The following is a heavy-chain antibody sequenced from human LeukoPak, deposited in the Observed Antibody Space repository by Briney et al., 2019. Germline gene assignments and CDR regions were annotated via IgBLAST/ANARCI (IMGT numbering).Heavy chain of an antibody. J-gene: IGHJ4*02. D-gene: IGHD3-10*01. CDR2: ISYDGSNK. CDR1: GFTFSSYA. Sequence: PGGSLRLSCAASGFTFSSYAMHWVRQAPGKGLEWVAVISYDGSNKYYADSVKGRFTISRDNSKNTLYLQMNSLRAEDTAVYYCARDSGYYGSGSYYNAGDYWGQGTLVTVSS. V-gene: IGHV3-30*04. CDR3: ARDSGYYGSGSYYNAGDY.